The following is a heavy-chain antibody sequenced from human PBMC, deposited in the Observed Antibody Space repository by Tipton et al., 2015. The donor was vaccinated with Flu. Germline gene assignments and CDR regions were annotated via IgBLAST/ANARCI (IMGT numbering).Heavy chain of an antibody. CDR2: IYYSGST. V-gene: IGHV4-59*01. J-gene: IGHJ6*03. CDR1: GGSISSYY. CDR3: ARGGLWVAAECYYYYYMDV. Sequence: TLSLTCTVSGGSISSYYWSWIRQPPGKGLEWIGYIYYSGSTNYNPSLKSRVTISVDTSKNQFSLKLSSVTAADTAVYYCARGGLWVAAECYYYYYMDVWGKGTTVTVSS. D-gene: IGHD6-13*01.